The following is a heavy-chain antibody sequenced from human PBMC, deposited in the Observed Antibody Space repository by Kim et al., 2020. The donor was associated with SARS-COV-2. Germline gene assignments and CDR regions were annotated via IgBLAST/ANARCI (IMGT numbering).Heavy chain of an antibody. Sequence: SVKVSCKASGGTFSSYAISWVRQAPGQGLEWMGGIIPIFGTANYAQKFQGRVTITADESTSTAYMELSSLRSEDTAVYYCARDPGSRDYDILTGYYMVSWFDPWGQGTLVTVSS. CDR1: GGTFSSYA. CDR2: IIPIFGTA. D-gene: IGHD3-9*01. CDR3: ARDPGSRDYDILTGYYMVSWFDP. J-gene: IGHJ5*02. V-gene: IGHV1-69*13.